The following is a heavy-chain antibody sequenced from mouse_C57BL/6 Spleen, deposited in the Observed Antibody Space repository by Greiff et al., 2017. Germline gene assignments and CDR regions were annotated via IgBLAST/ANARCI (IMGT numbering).Heavy chain of an antibody. V-gene: IGHV1-26*01. Sequence: VQLQQSGPELVKPGASVKISCKASGYTFTDYYMNWVKQSHGKSLEWIGDINPNNGGTSYNQKFKGKATLTVDKSSSTAYMELRSLTSEDSAVYYSARRLVPYFDYWGQGTTLTVSS. CDR1: GYTFTDYY. D-gene: IGHD2-2*01. J-gene: IGHJ2*01. CDR3: ARRLVPYFDY. CDR2: INPNNGGT.